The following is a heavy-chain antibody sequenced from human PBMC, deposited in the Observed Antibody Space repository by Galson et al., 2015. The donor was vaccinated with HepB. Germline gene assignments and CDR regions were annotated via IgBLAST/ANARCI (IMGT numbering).Heavy chain of an antibody. J-gene: IGHJ5*02. V-gene: IGHV3-21*01. CDR3: AREIKKGGGGHIPCCS. CDR2: ISRGGDYI. Sequence: SLRLSCAASGITFSSYSMHWVRQAPGKGPEWISFISRGGDYIYYADSVKGRFTISRDNARNSLLLQVDSLRADDTAVDYCAREIKKGGGGHIPCCSLGPGTPVTV. D-gene: IGHD2-21*01. CDR1: GITFSSYS.